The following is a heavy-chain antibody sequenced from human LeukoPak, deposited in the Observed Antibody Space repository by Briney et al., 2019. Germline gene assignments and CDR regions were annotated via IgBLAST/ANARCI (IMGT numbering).Heavy chain of an antibody. V-gene: IGHV3-48*03. J-gene: IGHJ4*02. Sequence: GGSLRLSCAASGFTFSSYEMNWVRQAPGKGLEWVSYISSSGSTIYYADSVKGRFTISRDNAKNSLYLQMNSLRAEDTAVYYCARVEIGSGPRGPGYFDYWGQGTLVTVSS. CDR3: ARVEIGSGPRGPGYFDY. D-gene: IGHD3-10*01. CDR1: GFTFSSYE. CDR2: ISSSGSTI.